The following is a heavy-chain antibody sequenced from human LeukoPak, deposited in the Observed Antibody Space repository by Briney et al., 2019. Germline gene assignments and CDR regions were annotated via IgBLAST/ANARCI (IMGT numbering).Heavy chain of an antibody. CDR2: IYHSGST. J-gene: IGHJ4*02. D-gene: IGHD5-24*01. Sequence: KPSETLSLTCTVSGGSISSYYWSWIRQPPGKGLEWIGSIYHSGSTYYNPSLKSRVTISVDTSKNQFSLKLSSVTAADTAVYYCARSNGRWLQFTLPYYFDYWGQGTLVTVSS. CDR3: ARSNGRWLQFTLPYYFDY. CDR1: GGSISSYY. V-gene: IGHV4-59*08.